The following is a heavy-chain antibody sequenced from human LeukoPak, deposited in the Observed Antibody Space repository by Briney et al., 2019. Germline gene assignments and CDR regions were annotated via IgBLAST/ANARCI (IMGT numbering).Heavy chain of an antibody. Sequence: PGRSLRLACAASGFTFTSYGMHWVRQAPGKGLEWVAVIWYDGSNKYYADSVKGRFTISRDTSKNTLFLQMDSLRAEDTAVYYCARDGYNVAFDIWGQGTMVTVSS. D-gene: IGHD1-14*01. V-gene: IGHV3-33*01. J-gene: IGHJ3*02. CDR3: ARDGYNVAFDI. CDR2: IWYDGSNK. CDR1: GFTFTSYG.